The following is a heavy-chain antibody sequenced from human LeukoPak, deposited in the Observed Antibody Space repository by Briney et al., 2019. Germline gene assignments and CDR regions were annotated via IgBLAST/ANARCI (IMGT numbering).Heavy chain of an antibody. CDR2: ISSNGGST. Sequence: GGSLRLSCAASGFTFSSYAMHWVRQAPGKGLEYVSAISSNGGSTYYANSVKGRFTISRDNSKNTLYLQMGSLRTEDTAVYYCAKNSLSSRLRYFDYWGQGTLVTVSS. V-gene: IGHV3-64*01. J-gene: IGHJ4*02. CDR3: AKNSLSSRLRYFDY. CDR1: GFTFSSYA. D-gene: IGHD4-17*01.